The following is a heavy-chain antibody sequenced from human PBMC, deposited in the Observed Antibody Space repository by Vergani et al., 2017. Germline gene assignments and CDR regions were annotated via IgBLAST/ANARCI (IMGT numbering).Heavy chain of an antibody. D-gene: IGHD3-10*01. CDR1: GYTFTSYG. Sequence: QVQLVQSGAEVKKPGASVKVSCKASGYTFTSYGISWVRQAPGQGLEWMGRIIPILGIANYAQKFQGRVTITADKSTSTAYMELSSLRSEDTAVYYCARASYYYGSGANYYFDYWGQGTLVTVSS. CDR2: IIPILGIA. J-gene: IGHJ4*02. V-gene: IGHV1-69*04. CDR3: ARASYYYGSGANYYFDY.